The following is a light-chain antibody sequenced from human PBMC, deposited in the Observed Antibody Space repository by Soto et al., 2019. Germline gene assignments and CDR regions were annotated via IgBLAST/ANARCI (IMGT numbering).Light chain of an antibody. V-gene: IGLV1-51*01. CDR3: GTWDSSLSAVV. CDR1: ISNIGSNY. CDR2: DNT. Sequence: QSVLTRPPSVSAAPGQQVTISCSGSISNIGSNYVCWYQHLPGTAPKVLIYDNTKRPSGIPDRLSGSKSGTSATLGITGLQTGDEADYYCGTWDSSLSAVVFGAGTMLTVL. J-gene: IGLJ2*01.